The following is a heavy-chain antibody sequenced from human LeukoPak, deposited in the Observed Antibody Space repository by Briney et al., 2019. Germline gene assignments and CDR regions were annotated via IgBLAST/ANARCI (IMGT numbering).Heavy chain of an antibody. CDR2: IYYSGST. CDR3: ARVHERTVITPGGRFDP. V-gene: IGHV4-39*07. D-gene: IGHD4-23*01. J-gene: IGHJ5*02. CDR1: GGSISSSSYY. Sequence: TSETLSLTCTVSGGSISSSSYYWGWIRQPPGKGLEWIGSIYYSGSTYYNPSLKSRVTISVDTSKNQFSLKLSSVTAADTAVYYCARVHERTVITPGGRFDPWGQGTLVTVSS.